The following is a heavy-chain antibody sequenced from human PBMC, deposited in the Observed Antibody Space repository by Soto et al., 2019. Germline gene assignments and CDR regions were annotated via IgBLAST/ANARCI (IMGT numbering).Heavy chain of an antibody. CDR1: GVTFSSYA. CDR3: VREFDPGSPNYEY. CDR2: LTRSGTT. Sequence: QPGGSLRLSCAASGVTFSSYAMGWVRQAPGKGLEWVSTLTRSGTTPYAESVRGRFTISRDNSKNTLYLQMDDLRAEDTAVYYCVREFDPGSPNYEYWGLGTLVTVSS. V-gene: IGHV3-23*01. J-gene: IGHJ4*02. D-gene: IGHD3-10*01.